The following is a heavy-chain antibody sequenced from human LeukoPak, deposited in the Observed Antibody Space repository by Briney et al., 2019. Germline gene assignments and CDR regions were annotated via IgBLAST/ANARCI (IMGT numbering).Heavy chain of an antibody. V-gene: IGHV1-8*01. J-gene: IGHJ1*01. CDR3: ALCGLEWEPRGYFQH. Sequence: ASVKVSCKASGYTFTSYDINWVRQATGQGLKWMGWMNPNSGNTGYAQKFQGRVTMTRNTSISTAYMELSSLRSEDTAVYYCALCGLEWEPRGYFQHWGQGTLVTVSS. D-gene: IGHD1-26*01. CDR1: GYTFTSYD. CDR2: MNPNSGNT.